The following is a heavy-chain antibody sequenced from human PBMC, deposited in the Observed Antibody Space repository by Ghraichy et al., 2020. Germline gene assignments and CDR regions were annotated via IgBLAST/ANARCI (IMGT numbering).Heavy chain of an antibody. D-gene: IGHD2-15*01. V-gene: IGHV3-7*03. CDR1: GFIFGNHW. Sequence: GGSLRLSCVVSGFIFGNHWMHWVRQAPGKGLEWVANIRLDGGDKYYLDSVKGRFTISRDNAKNSLYLQMNSLRVDDSAVYYCAKQDTRGGKCLDFWGPGTSVIVST. J-gene: IGHJ4*02. CDR3: AKQDTRGGKCLDF. CDR2: IRLDGGDK.